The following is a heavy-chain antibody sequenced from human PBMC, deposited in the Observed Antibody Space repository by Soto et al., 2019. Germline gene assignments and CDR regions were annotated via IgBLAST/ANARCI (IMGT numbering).Heavy chain of an antibody. Sequence: QVQLVQSGAEVKKPGASVKVSCKASGYTFTSYDINWVRQATGQGLEWMGWMNPNSGNTGYAQKFQGRVSMTRNTSISTAYKELSSLRSEDTAVYYCARQGIVVVPAAIRGYYYYMDVWGKETTVTVSS. CDR3: ARQGIVVVPAAIRGYYYYMDV. CDR2: MNPNSGNT. CDR1: GYTFTSYD. V-gene: IGHV1-8*01. D-gene: IGHD2-2*02. J-gene: IGHJ6*03.